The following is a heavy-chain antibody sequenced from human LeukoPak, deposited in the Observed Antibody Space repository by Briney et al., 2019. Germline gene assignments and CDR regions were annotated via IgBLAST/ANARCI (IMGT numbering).Heavy chain of an antibody. Sequence: KPSGTLSLTCAVSGGSISSSNWWSWVRQPPGKGLEWIGEIYHSGSTNYNPSLKSRVTISVDKSKNQLSLKLSPVTAADTAVYYCARGGYQLLFPYNWFDPWGQGTLVTVSS. V-gene: IGHV4-4*02. D-gene: IGHD2-2*01. CDR1: GGSISSSNW. CDR3: ARGGYQLLFPYNWFDP. CDR2: IYHSGST. J-gene: IGHJ5*02.